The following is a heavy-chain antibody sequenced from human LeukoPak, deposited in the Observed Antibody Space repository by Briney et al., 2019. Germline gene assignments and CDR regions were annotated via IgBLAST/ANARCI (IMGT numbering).Heavy chain of an antibody. CDR1: GYTFTSYG. J-gene: IGHJ3*02. Sequence: ASVKVSCKASGYTFTSYGISWVRQAPGQGLEWMGWISAYNGNTNYAQKLQGRVTMTTDTSTSTAYMELRSLRSDDTAVYYCAKSPGIAAAKAFDIWGQGTMVTVSS. CDR3: AKSPGIAAAKAFDI. CDR2: ISAYNGNT. D-gene: IGHD6-13*01. V-gene: IGHV1-18*01.